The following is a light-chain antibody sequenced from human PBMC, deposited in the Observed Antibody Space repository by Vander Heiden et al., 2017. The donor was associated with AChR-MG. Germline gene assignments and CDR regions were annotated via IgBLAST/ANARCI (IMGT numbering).Light chain of an antibody. Sequence: SYGLTQPPSVSVSPGQTASITCSGDKLGTKYACWYQQKPGQSPVLVIYPDNKRPSGIPERFSGSNSGNTATLTISGTQAMDEADYYCQAWDTSTAVFGGGTKLTVL. V-gene: IGLV3-1*01. CDR1: KLGTKY. CDR3: QAWDTSTAV. CDR2: PDN. J-gene: IGLJ3*02.